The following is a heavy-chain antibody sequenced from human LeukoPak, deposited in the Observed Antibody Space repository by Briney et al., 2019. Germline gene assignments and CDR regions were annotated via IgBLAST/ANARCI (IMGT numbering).Heavy chain of an antibody. CDR1: GYTFTSYG. V-gene: IGHV1-18*01. CDR3: ARDGGQYYYDSSGYYYPGY. D-gene: IGHD3-22*01. CDR2: ISAYNGNT. J-gene: IGHJ4*02. Sequence: ASVKVSCKASGYTFTSYGISWVRQAPGQGLEWMGWISAYNGNTNYAQKLQGRVTMTTGTSTSTAYMELRSLRSDDTAVYYCARDGGQYYYDSSGYYYPGYWGQGTLVTVSS.